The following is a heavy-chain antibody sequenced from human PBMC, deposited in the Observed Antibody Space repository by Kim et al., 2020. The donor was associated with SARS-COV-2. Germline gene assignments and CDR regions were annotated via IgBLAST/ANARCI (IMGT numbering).Heavy chain of an antibody. D-gene: IGHD2-2*02. Sequence: SETLSLTCTVSRGSVSTYSWSWIRQPAGKGLEWIGRIYTSGSTNYNPSLKSRLTMSVDTSKNQFSLKLSSVTAADTAVYYCARSLFSCSSTSCYTDIRLTADWFDPWGQGTLVTVSS. CDR1: RGSVSTYS. V-gene: IGHV4-4*07. J-gene: IGHJ5*02. CDR2: IYTSGST. CDR3: ARSLFSCSSTSCYTDIRLTADWFDP.